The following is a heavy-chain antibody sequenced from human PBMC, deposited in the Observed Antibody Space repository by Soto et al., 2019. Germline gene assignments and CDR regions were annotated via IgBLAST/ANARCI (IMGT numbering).Heavy chain of an antibody. CDR3: ARDLPYCSSTSCYSYGMDV. J-gene: IGHJ6*02. CDR1: GYTFTGYY. V-gene: IGHV1-2*04. Sequence: GASVKVSCKASGYTFTGYYMHWVRQAPGQGLEWMGWINPNSGGTNYAQKFQGWVTMTRDTSISTAYMELSRLRSDDTAVYYCARDLPYCSSTSCYSYGMDVWVQGTTVTVSS. D-gene: IGHD2-2*01. CDR2: INPNSGGT.